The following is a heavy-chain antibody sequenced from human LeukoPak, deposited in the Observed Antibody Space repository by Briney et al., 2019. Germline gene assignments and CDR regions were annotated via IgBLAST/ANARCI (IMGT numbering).Heavy chain of an antibody. V-gene: IGHV3-23*01. CDR2: ISGSGGST. CDR3: AKALVVVPAAVEEW. Sequence: GGSLRLSCAASGFTFSSYAMSWVRQAPEKGLEWVSAISGSGGSTYYADSVKGRFTISRDNSKNTLYLQMNSLRAEDTAVYYCAKALVVVPAAVEEWWGQGTLVTVSS. D-gene: IGHD2-2*01. CDR1: GFTFSSYA. J-gene: IGHJ4*02.